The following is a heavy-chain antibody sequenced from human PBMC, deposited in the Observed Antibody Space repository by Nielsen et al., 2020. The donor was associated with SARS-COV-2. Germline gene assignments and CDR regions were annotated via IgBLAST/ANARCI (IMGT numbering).Heavy chain of an antibody. CDR2: IRTSNNYI. CDR3: ARGIAAADPGWYFDL. J-gene: IGHJ2*01. V-gene: IGHV3-21*01. CDR1: GFTFSSYG. Sequence: GESLKISCAASGFTFSSYGMHWVRQAPGKGLEWVSSIRTSNNYIYYADSVRGRFTISRDNAKNSLHLQLNSLRAEDTAVYYCARGIAAADPGWYFDLWGRGTLVTVSS. D-gene: IGHD6-13*01.